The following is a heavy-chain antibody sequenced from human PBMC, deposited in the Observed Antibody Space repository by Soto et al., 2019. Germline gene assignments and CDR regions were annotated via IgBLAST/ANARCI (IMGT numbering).Heavy chain of an antibody. Sequence: PSETLSLTCSVSGCSISSGYYYWSWIRQPPGKGLEWIGNIYYSGNTYYNPSLKSRLIISIDTSKNQFSLKVGSVTAADTAVYYCARGRSVRLRTAFDIWGQGTMVTVSS. J-gene: IGHJ3*02. V-gene: IGHV4-30-4*01. CDR1: GCSISSGYYY. D-gene: IGHD6-6*01. CDR3: ARGRSVRLRTAFDI. CDR2: IYYSGNT.